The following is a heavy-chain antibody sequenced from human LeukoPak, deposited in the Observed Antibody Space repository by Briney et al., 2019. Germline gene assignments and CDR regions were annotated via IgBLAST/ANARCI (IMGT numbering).Heavy chain of an antibody. CDR3: ARGYGGNNYYFDY. Sequence: SETLSLTCTVSGGSISSSSYYWGWIRQPPGKGLERIGSIYYSGSTYYNPSLKSRVTISVDTSKNQFSLKLSSVTAADTAVYYCARGYGGNNYYFDYWGQGTLVTVSS. V-gene: IGHV4-39*01. CDR2: IYYSGST. D-gene: IGHD4-23*01. CDR1: GGSISSSSYY. J-gene: IGHJ4*02.